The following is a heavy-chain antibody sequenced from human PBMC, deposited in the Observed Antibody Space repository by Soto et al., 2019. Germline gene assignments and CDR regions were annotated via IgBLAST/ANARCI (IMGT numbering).Heavy chain of an antibody. CDR3: ARSVRGYRADAFDI. D-gene: IGHD3-10*01. J-gene: IGHJ3*02. V-gene: IGHV1-69*13. Sequence: SVKVSCKASGNTFNSYTTSWVRQAPGQGLEWMGGIIPIFGTPNYAQKFQGKVTITADESTSTAYMELSSLRSEDTAVYYCARSVRGYRADAFDIWGQGTMVTVSS. CDR1: GNTFNSYT. CDR2: IIPIFGTP.